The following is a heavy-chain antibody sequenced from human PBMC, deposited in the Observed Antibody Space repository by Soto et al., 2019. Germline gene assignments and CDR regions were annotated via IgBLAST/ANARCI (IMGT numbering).Heavy chain of an antibody. CDR3: GRVGVGHCYFDL. V-gene: IGHV3-74*01. J-gene: IGHJ2*01. D-gene: IGHD3-10*01. CDR1: GFTFSAYW. CDR2: INFDGSTT. Sequence: EVQLVESGGGLVQPGGSLRLSCAASGFTFSAYWMHWVCQAPGEGLVWVSRINFDGSTTSYADSVRGRFTISRDNAKNTLYLQMNSLRAEDTAVYYCGRVGVGHCYFDLWGRGTLVTVSS.